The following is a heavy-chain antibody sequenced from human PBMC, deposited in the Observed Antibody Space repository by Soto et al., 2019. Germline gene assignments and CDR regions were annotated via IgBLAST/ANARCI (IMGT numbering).Heavy chain of an antibody. J-gene: IGHJ5*02. CDR2: ISSSGSTI. Sequence: PGGSLRLSCAASGFTFSSYEMNWVRQAPGKGLEWVSYISSSGSTIYYADSVKGRFTISRDNAKNSLYLQMNSLRAEDTAVYYCARMGLPITIFGVVIKNAKNSFVPCGPETLVSVS. D-gene: IGHD3-3*01. V-gene: IGHV3-48*03. CDR1: GFTFSSYE. CDR3: ARMGLPITIFGVVIKNAKNSFVP.